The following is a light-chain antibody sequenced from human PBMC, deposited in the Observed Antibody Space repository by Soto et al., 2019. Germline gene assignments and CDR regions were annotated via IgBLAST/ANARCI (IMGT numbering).Light chain of an antibody. CDR3: QSYDSSLSGYV. Sequence: QSVLTQPPSVSGAPGQRVTISCTGSSSNIGPTYDVHWYQQLLGTAPKLLIYANTNRPSGVPDRFSGSKSGTSASLAITGLQAEDEADYFCQSYDSSLSGYVFGTGTQLTVL. CDR2: ANT. CDR1: SSNIGPTYD. J-gene: IGLJ1*01. V-gene: IGLV1-40*01.